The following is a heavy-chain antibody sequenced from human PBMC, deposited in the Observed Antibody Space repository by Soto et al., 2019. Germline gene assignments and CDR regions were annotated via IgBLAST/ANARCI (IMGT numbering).Heavy chain of an antibody. J-gene: IGHJ4*02. CDR2: ITPIFGTA. V-gene: IGHV1-69*13. Sequence: SVKVSCKASGGTFSSYAISWVRQAPGQGLEWMGGITPIFGTANYAQKFQGRVTITADESTSTAYMELSSLRSEDTAVYYCALAATIFGVLDYWGQGTLVTVSS. CDR1: GGTFSSYA. CDR3: ALAATIFGVLDY. D-gene: IGHD3-3*01.